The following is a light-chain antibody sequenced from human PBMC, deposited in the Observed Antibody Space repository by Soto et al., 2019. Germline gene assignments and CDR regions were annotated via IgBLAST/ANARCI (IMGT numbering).Light chain of an antibody. CDR2: GAP. Sequence: EIVLTQSPGSLSLSPGDRATLSCRASQSVSRSYLAWYQQKPGQDPSVLIYGAPSRATGIPDRFSGSGSGTVFTLTISRLEPEDFAVYDCQQRYDSWTFGQGTKVDIK. J-gene: IGKJ1*01. CDR3: QQRYDSWT. V-gene: IGKV3D-20*02. CDR1: QSVSRSY.